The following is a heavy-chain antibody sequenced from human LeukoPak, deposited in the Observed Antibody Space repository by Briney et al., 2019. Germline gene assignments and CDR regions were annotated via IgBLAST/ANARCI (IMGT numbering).Heavy chain of an antibody. CDR2: ISAYNGNT. CDR1: GYTFTSYG. Sequence: ASVKVSCKASGYTFTSYGISWVRQAPGQGLEWMGWISAYNGNTNYAQKLQGRVTMTTDTSTSTAYMELRSLRSGDTAVYYCARDLEYCSGGSCYWFDPWGQGTLVTVSS. J-gene: IGHJ5*02. V-gene: IGHV1-18*01. D-gene: IGHD2-15*01. CDR3: ARDLEYCSGGSCYWFDP.